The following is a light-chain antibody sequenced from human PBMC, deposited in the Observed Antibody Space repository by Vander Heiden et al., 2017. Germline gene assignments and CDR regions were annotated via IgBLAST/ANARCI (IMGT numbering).Light chain of an antibody. V-gene: IGKV1-39*01. J-gene: IGKJ5*01. CDR1: QSISSY. CDR3: QQRDSTPHIT. CDR2: AAS. Sequence: DIQMTQSPSSLSASVGDRVTITCRASQSISSYLNWYQQKPGKAPKLLIYAASSLQSGVPSRFSGSGSGTDFTLTISSLKTEDFATYYCQQRDSTPHITFGQGTRLEIK.